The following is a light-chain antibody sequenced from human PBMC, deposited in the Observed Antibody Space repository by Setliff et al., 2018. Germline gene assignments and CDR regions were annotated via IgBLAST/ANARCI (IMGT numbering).Light chain of an antibody. CDR1: SSDVGSYDL. Sequence: SVLAQPASVSGSPGQSITISCSGTSSDVGSYDLVSWYQQPPGKAPKLIIYGVSDRPSGVSSRFSGSKSGNTAYLTISGLQTEDEAEYYCNAYASDTTYVFGSGTKVTVL. CDR2: GVS. CDR3: NAYASDTTYV. J-gene: IGLJ1*01. V-gene: IGLV2-14*03.